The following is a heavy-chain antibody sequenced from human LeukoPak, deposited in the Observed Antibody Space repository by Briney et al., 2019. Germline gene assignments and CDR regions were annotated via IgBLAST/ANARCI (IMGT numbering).Heavy chain of an antibody. V-gene: IGHV3-15*01. J-gene: IGHJ4*02. CDR2: IKSKTDGETT. Sequence: GGSLRLSCVDSGFTFTNAWMSWVRQAPGKGLEWIGRIKSKTDGETTNYAEPVRGRFTISRDDSKSAVYLQMNSLKIEDTAVYYCTTDLGTYYHGSQRLIPIDYWGQGILVTVSS. CDR1: GFTFTNAW. D-gene: IGHD3-10*01. CDR3: TTDLGTYYHGSQRLIPIDY.